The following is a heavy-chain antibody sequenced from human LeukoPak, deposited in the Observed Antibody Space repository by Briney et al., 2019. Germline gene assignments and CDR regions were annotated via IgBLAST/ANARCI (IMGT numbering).Heavy chain of an antibody. CDR3: AKEPLNVLRFLEWAFDI. V-gene: IGHV3-33*06. Sequence: GGSLRLSCAASGFTFSSYGMHWVRQAPGKGLEWVAVIWYDGSKKYYADSVKVRFTISRENSKNTLYLQMNSLRAEDTAVYYCAKEPLNVLRFLEWAFDIWGQGTMVTVSS. CDR2: IWYDGSKK. D-gene: IGHD3-3*01. J-gene: IGHJ3*02. CDR1: GFTFSSYG.